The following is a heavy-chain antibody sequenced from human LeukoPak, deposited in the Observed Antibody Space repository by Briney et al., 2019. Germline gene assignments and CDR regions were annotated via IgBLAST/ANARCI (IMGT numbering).Heavy chain of an antibody. J-gene: IGHJ5*02. CDR1: GGSISSYY. CDR3: ARHYGP. V-gene: IGHV4-59*04. Sequence: PSETLSLTCTVSGGSISSYYWSWIRQPPGKGLEWIGYIYYSGSTYYNPSLKSRVTISVDTSKNQFSLKLSSVTAADTAVYYCARHYGPWGQGTLVTVSS. D-gene: IGHD3-16*01. CDR2: IYYSGST.